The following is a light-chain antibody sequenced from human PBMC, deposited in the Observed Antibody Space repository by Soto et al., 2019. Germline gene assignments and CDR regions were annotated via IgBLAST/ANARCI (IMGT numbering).Light chain of an antibody. V-gene: IGLV2-11*01. J-gene: IGLJ2*01. CDR1: SSDVGGYNY. CDR2: DVS. CDR3: CSYAGSVV. Sequence: QSALTQPRSVSGSPGQSVTISCTGTSSDVGGYNYVSWYQQHPGKAPKLMIYDVSKRPSGVSDRFSGSKSGNTASLTISGLQAEDEADYYCCSYAGSVVFGGGTKLTVL.